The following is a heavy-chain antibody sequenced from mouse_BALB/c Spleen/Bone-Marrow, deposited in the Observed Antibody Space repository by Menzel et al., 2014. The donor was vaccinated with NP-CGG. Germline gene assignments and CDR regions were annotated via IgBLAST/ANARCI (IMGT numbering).Heavy chain of an antibody. V-gene: IGHV1-7*01. CDR1: GYTSTNYW. CDR3: AREGFAY. CDR2: INPSTGYT. Sequence: VQLQQSGAELAKPGALMKMSCKASGYTSTNYWVHWVKQRPGQGLEWIGYINPSTGYTEYNQKFKDKATSTADKSSSTAYMQLSSLTSEDSAVYYCAREGFAYWGRGTLVTVSA. J-gene: IGHJ3*01.